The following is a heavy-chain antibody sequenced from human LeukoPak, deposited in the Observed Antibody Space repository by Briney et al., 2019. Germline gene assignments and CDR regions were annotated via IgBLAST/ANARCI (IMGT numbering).Heavy chain of an antibody. CDR1: GFTFSNYA. D-gene: IGHD5-12*01. Sequence: GGSLRLSCAASGFTFSNYAMTWVRPAPGKGLEWVSGISGSGGSTYYADSVKGRFTISRDNSKNTLFLQMNSLRAENTALYHCLSASRGDPRPPFDYWGQGTLVTVSS. V-gene: IGHV3-23*01. CDR2: ISGSGGST. J-gene: IGHJ4*02. CDR3: LSASRGDPRPPFDY.